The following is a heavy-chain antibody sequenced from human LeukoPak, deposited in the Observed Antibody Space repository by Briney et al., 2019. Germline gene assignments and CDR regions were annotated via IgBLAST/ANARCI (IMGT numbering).Heavy chain of an antibody. CDR1: GFTFSSYG. J-gene: IGHJ4*02. CDR3: AKDQVRDGYKYVEGFFDY. CDR2: IWYDGSNK. Sequence: PGGSLRLSCAASGFTFSSYGMHWVRQAPGKGLEWVAVIWYDGSNKYYADSVKGRFTISRDNSKNTLYLQMNSLRAEDTAVYYCAKDQVRDGYKYVEGFFDYWGQGTLVTVSS. D-gene: IGHD5-24*01. V-gene: IGHV3-33*06.